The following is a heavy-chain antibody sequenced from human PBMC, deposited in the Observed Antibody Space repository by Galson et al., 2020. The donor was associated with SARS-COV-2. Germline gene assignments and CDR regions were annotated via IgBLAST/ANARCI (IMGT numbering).Heavy chain of an antibody. CDR2: IYYRGST. CDR1: DGPIISSSHY. D-gene: IGHD3-10*01. Sequence: SETLSLTCTVSDGPIISSSHYWGWIRQPPGKGLEWIGNIYYRGSTYYNPSLTSRVTISVDTSKNQFSLKLSSVTAADTSVYYCANVPYGSGSSIWGPTYYYYMDVWGKGTTVTISS. V-gene: IGHV4-39*01. J-gene: IGHJ6*03. CDR3: ANVPYGSGSSIWGPTYYYYMDV.